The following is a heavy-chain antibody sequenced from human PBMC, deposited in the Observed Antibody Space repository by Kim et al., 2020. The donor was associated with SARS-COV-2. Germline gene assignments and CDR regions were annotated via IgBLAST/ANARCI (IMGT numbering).Heavy chain of an antibody. CDR1: GDSVSSTSAA. CDR3: ARDYERTFLFRPVAGFDY. CDR2: TYYRSKWYN. V-gene: IGHV6-1*01. Sequence: SQTLSLTCAISGDSVSSTSAAWNWIRQSPSRGLEWLGRTYYRSKWYNDYAVSVKSRITINPDTTKNQFSLQLNSVTPEDTAVYYCARDYERTFLFRPVAGFDYWGQGTLVTVSS. J-gene: IGHJ4*02. D-gene: IGHD6-19*01.